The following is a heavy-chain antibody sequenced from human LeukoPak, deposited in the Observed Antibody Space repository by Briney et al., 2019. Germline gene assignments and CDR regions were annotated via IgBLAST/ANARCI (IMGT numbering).Heavy chain of an antibody. Sequence: ASVKVSCKASGYTFTGYYIHWVRQAPGQGLECVGWINPNSGGTNYAQKFQGRVTMTRDTSISTAYMELSRLRSDDTAVYYCARALATVTTWGLDYWGQGTLVTVSS. CDR3: ARALATVTTWGLDY. D-gene: IGHD4-17*01. J-gene: IGHJ4*02. CDR2: INPNSGGT. CDR1: GYTFTGYY. V-gene: IGHV1-2*02.